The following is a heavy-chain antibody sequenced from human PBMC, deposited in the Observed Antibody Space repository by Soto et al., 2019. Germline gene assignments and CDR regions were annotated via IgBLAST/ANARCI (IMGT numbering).Heavy chain of an antibody. D-gene: IGHD3-22*01. Sequence: QVQLQESGPGLVKPSETLSLTCTVSGGSVSSGSYYWTWMRQPPGKGLEWIGYINYSGSTSYNPSLKGRVAISVDTSKKQFSLKVSSVTAADTAVYYCVRDGDTSGYYYFDYWGQGTLVTVSS. V-gene: IGHV4-61*01. CDR2: INYSGST. CDR1: GGSVSSGSYY. J-gene: IGHJ4*02. CDR3: VRDGDTSGYYYFDY.